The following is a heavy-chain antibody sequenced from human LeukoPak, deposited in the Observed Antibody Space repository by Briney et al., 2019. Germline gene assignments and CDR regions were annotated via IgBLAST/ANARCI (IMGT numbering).Heavy chain of an antibody. CDR1: GGTFSSYT. J-gene: IGHJ5*02. CDR3: ARVSIAAAFNWFDP. V-gene: IGHV1-69*05. Sequence: SVKDSCKASGGTFSSYTISRGRQAPGQRLECMGRIIPIFGTANYAQKFQGRVTITTDESTSTAYMELSSLRSEDTAVYYCARVSIAAAFNWFDPWGQGTLVTVPS. D-gene: IGHD6-13*01. CDR2: IIPIFGTA.